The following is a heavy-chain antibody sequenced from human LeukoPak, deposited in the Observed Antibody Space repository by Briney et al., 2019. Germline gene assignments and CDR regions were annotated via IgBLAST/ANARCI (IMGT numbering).Heavy chain of an antibody. V-gene: IGHV3-23*01. CDR3: ARDGGDILTGYEYYFDY. Sequence: TGGYLRLSCAASGFTFSSYAMSWVRQAPGKGLEWVSAISGSGVTTYFADSVKGRFTISRDNSKNTLYLQMNSLRAEDTAVYYCARDGGDILTGYEYYFDYWGQGTLVTVSS. CDR2: ISGSGVTT. D-gene: IGHD3-9*01. J-gene: IGHJ4*02. CDR1: GFTFSSYA.